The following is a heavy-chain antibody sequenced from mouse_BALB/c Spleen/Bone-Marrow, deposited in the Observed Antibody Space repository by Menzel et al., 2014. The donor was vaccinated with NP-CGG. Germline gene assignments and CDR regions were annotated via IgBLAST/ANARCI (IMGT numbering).Heavy chain of an antibody. D-gene: IGHD4-1*01. J-gene: IGHJ2*01. V-gene: IGHV1-31*01. CDR3: ARGLNWDAYFDY. CDR2: INPYNGAT. CDR1: GYSFTGYY. Sequence: VQLQQSGPELVKPGASVKISCKASGYSFTGYYMHWVKQSHVKSLEWIGRINPYNGATTYNQIFKDKASLTVDKSSSTAYMGLHSLTSEDSGVHYCARGLNWDAYFDYWGQGTTLTVSS.